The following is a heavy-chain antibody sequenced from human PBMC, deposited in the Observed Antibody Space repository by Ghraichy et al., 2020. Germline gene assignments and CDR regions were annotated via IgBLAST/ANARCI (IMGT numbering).Heavy chain of an antibody. CDR2: ISSSSSYI. CDR3: ARGGRSYFYGMDV. J-gene: IGHJ6*02. CDR1: GFTFSSYS. Sequence: GSLRLSCAASGFTFSSYSMNWVRQAPGKGLEWVSCISSSSSYIYYADSVKGRFTISRDDAKNSVFLQMNSLRDEDTAVYYCARGGRSYFYGMDVWGQGTTVSVSS. D-gene: IGHD3/OR15-3a*01. V-gene: IGHV3-21*01.